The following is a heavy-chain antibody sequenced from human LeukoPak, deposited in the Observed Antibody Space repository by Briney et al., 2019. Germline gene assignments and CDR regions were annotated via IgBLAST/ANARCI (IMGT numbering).Heavy chain of an antibody. V-gene: IGHV3-21*01. CDR2: ISSTSNYI. J-gene: IGHJ4*02. CDR3: ARDKWIELSPFDY. CDR1: GFTFSSYA. D-gene: IGHD5-18*01. Sequence: GGSLRLSCAASGFTFSSYAMHWVRQAPGKGLEWVSCISSTSNYIFYADSVRGRFTISRDNAKNSLYLQMDSLRAEDTAVYYCARDKWIELSPFDYWGQGTLVTVSS.